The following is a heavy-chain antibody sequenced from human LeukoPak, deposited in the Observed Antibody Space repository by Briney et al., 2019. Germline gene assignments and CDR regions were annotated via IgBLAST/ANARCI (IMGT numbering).Heavy chain of an antibody. J-gene: IGHJ6*02. CDR1: GFTFSSYA. CDR2: ISSSGSTI. V-gene: IGHV3-48*03. CDR3: ARDPDITMVRGVVDGMDV. D-gene: IGHD3-10*01. Sequence: GGSLRLSCAASGFTFSSYAMNWVRQAPGKGLEWVSYISSSGSTIYYADSVKGRFTISRDNAKNSLYLQMNSLRAEDTAVYYCARDPDITMVRGVVDGMDVWGQGTTVTVSS.